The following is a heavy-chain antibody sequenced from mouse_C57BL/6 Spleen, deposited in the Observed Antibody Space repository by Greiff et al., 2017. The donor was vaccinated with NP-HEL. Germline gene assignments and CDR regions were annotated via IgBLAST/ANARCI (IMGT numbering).Heavy chain of an antibody. V-gene: IGHV1-39*01. D-gene: IGHD2-3*01. CDR1: GYAFSDYN. CDR2: INPDYGTT. CDR3: ARCYDEWYYFDY. Sequence: EVQLQESGPELVKPGASVKISCKASGYAFSDYNMNWVKQSNGKSLEWIGVINPDYGTTSYNQKFKGKATLTVDQSSSTAYMQLNSLKSKDSAVYYCARCYDEWYYFDYWGKGTTLTVSS. J-gene: IGHJ2*01.